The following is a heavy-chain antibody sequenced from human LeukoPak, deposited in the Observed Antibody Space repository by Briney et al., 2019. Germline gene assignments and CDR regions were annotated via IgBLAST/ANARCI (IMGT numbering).Heavy chain of an antibody. Sequence: SVKGRFTISRDNAKNSLYLQMNSLRVEDTAVYYCAREVHSGYYGMDVWGQGTTVTVSS. J-gene: IGHJ6*02. CDR3: AREVHSGYYGMDV. D-gene: IGHD2-15*01. V-gene: IGHV3-21*01.